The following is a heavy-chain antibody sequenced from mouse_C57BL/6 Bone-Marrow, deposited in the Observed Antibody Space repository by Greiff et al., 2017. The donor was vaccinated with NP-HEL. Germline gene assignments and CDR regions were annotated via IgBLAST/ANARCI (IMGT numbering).Heavy chain of an antibody. Sequence: VQLQQSGPVLVKPGASVKMSCKASGYTFTDYYMNWVKQSHGKSLEWIGVINPYNGGTSYNQKFKGKATLTVDKSSSTAYMELNSLTSEDSAVYYCARKGTGTGWYFDVWGTGTTVTVSS. CDR2: INPYNGGT. CDR3: ARKGTGTGWYFDV. CDR1: GYTFTDYY. J-gene: IGHJ1*03. V-gene: IGHV1-19*01. D-gene: IGHD4-1*01.